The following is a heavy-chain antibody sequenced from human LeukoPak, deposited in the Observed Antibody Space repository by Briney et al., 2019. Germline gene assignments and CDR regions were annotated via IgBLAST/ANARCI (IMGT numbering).Heavy chain of an antibody. D-gene: IGHD2-2*01. Sequence: PGGSLRLSCAASGFTFDDYGMSWVRQAPGKGLEWVSGINWNGGSTGYADSVKGRFTISRDNAKNSLYLQMNSLRVEDTAVYYCARVLVVPNSADYLDYWGQGTLVTVSS. V-gene: IGHV3-20*04. CDR2: INWNGGST. J-gene: IGHJ4*02. CDR1: GFTFDDYG. CDR3: ARVLVVPNSADYLDY.